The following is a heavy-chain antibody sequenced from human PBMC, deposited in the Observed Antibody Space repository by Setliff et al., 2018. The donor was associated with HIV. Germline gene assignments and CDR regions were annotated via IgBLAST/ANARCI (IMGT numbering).Heavy chain of an antibody. CDR2: IYYSGST. J-gene: IGHJ1*01. D-gene: IGHD3-22*01. V-gene: IGHV4-38-2*01. CDR3: ARTHSGYYEFFQQ. CDR1: GYSITSGYS. Sequence: SETLSLTCAVSGYSITSGYSWGWIRQSPGQGLEWIGSIYYSGSTYYNPSLKSRVTISVDKSRNQFSLKLSSVTAAETAVYYCARTHSGYYEFFQQWGQGTLVTVSS.